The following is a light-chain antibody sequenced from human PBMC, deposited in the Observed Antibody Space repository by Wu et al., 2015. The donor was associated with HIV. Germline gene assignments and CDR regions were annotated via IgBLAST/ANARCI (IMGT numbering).Light chain of an antibody. Sequence: DIQMTQSPSSLSASVGDRVTITCRASQGISKSLAWYQQKPGKAPKLLIYAASSLQSGVPSRFSGSGSGTDFTLTISSLQPEDFATYFCQQSYITPPWTFGQGTKVEIK. J-gene: IGKJ1*01. V-gene: IGKV1-39*01. CDR3: QQSYITPPWT. CDR1: QGISKS. CDR2: AAS.